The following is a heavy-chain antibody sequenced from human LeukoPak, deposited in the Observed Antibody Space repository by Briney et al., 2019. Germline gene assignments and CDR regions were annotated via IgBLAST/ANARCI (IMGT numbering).Heavy chain of an antibody. CDR1: GFTFSSYG. CDR3: ASTLSGSYSNGFDI. CDR2: IRYDGSNK. Sequence: PGGSLRLSCAASGFTFSSYGMHWVRQAPGKGLEWVALIRYDGSNKYYADSVKGRFTISRDNSKNTLYLQMNSLRAEDTAVYYCASTLSGSYSNGFDIWGQGTMVTVSS. D-gene: IGHD1-26*01. V-gene: IGHV3-30*02. J-gene: IGHJ3*02.